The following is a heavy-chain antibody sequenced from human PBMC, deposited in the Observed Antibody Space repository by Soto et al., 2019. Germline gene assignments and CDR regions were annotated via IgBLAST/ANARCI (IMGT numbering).Heavy chain of an antibody. CDR2: ISGSGGST. CDR1: GFTLSSYD. V-gene: IGHV3-23*01. Sequence: EVQLLESGGGLIQPGGSLRLSCAASGFTLSSYDMSWVRQAPGQGLEWVSAISGSGGSTYYADSVKGRFTISRDNSKSTLFLQMNSLRADDTAVYFCSKGAWGSRGTSGIPAAPANYWGQGTLVTVSS. D-gene: IGHD2-2*01. J-gene: IGHJ4*02. CDR3: SKGAWGSRGTSGIPAAPANY.